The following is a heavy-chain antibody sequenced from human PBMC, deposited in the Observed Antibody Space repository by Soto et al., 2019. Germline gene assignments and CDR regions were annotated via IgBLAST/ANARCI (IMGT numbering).Heavy chain of an antibody. J-gene: IGHJ4*02. CDR3: ARDYYYDSSGYYFDY. D-gene: IGHD3-22*01. CDR1: GGTFSSYA. V-gene: IGHV1-69*13. CDR2: IIPIFGTA. Sequence: ASVKVSCKASGGTFSSYATSWVRQAPGQGLEWMGGIIPIFGTANYAQKFQGRVTITADESTSTAYMELSSLRSEDTAVYYCARDYYYDSSGYYFDYWGQGTLVTVSS.